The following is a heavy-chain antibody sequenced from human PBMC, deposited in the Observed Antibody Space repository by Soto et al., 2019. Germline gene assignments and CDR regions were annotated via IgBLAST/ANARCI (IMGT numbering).Heavy chain of an antibody. Sequence: QVQLVQSGAEVKKPGASVKLSCKTSGYTFTSYDINWVRQATGQGLEWMGWMNPNSGNTGYAQKFQGRVTMTRDPSIGTAYMELSSLRSDDTAVYYCARGKWLDYWGQGTLVTVSS. CDR2: MNPNSGNT. CDR1: GYTFTSYD. J-gene: IGHJ4*02. V-gene: IGHV1-8*01. D-gene: IGHD2-8*01. CDR3: ARGKWLDY.